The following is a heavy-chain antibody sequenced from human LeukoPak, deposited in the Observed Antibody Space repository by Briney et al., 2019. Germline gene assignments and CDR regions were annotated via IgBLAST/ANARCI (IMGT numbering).Heavy chain of an antibody. Sequence: KPSETLSLTCTVSGGSINNYYWSWIRQPPGKGLEWIGYIYYTGRTNYNPSLKSRVTISVDASKSHFSLKMSTLTAADTAVYYCARHRGSGYPYFDYWGQGTLVTVSS. J-gene: IGHJ4*02. CDR1: GGSINNYY. CDR2: IYYTGRT. V-gene: IGHV4-59*01. D-gene: IGHD3-22*01. CDR3: ARHRGSGYPYFDY.